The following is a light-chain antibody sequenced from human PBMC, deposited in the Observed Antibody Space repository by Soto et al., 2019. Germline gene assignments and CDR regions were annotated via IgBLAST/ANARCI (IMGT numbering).Light chain of an antibody. CDR2: KAS. CDR1: QSISAW. V-gene: IGKV1-5*03. CDR3: QQFAISTT. J-gene: IGKJ1*01. Sequence: DIQMTQSPSTLSASVGDRVSINCRASQSISAWLAWYQQKPGKAPRLLIYKASTLEIGVPSRFSGSGSGTDFTLTISSLQPDDFATYYCQQFAISTTFGQGTKVDIK.